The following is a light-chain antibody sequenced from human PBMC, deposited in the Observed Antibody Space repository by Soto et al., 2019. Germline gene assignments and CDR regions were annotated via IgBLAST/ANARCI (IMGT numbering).Light chain of an antibody. CDR1: QGISSY. CDR2: AAS. V-gene: IGKV1-8*01. J-gene: IGKJ5*01. Sequence: AIRMTQSPSSFSASTGDRVTITSRASQGISSYLAWYQQKKGKAPKLLIYAASTLQSGVPSRFSGSGYGTDFTLTISCLQSEDFATYYCQQYYSYPITFGQGTRLEIK. CDR3: QQYYSYPIT.